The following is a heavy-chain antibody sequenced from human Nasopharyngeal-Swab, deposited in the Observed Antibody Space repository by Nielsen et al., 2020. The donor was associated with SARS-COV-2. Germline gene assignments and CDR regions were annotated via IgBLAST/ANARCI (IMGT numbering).Heavy chain of an antibody. V-gene: IGHV4-34*01. Sequence: SGTLSLTCAVYGGSFSGYYWSWIRQPPGKGLEGIGEINHSGSTNYNPSLKSRVTISVDTSKNQFSLKLSSVTAADTAVYYCARGLGQYYYDSSGYYFFDYWGQGTLVTVSS. CDR3: ARGLGQYYYDSSGYYFFDY. CDR2: INHSGST. D-gene: IGHD3-22*01. CDR1: GGSFSGYY. J-gene: IGHJ4*02.